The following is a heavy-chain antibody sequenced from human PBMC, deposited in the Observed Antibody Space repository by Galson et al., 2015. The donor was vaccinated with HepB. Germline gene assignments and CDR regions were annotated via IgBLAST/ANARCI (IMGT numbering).Heavy chain of an antibody. CDR2: INSDGSST. V-gene: IGHV3-74*01. CDR1: GYTFSKYW. J-gene: IGHJ6*04. D-gene: IGHD2-15*01. Sequence: SLRLSCAASGYTFSKYWMYWVRQAPGKGLVWVSRINSDGSSTTYADSVKGRFTVPRDNAKNPLYLQMNSLRVEDTAVYYCASLVAYYYFGMDVWGEGTTVTVSS. CDR3: ASLVAYYYFGMDV.